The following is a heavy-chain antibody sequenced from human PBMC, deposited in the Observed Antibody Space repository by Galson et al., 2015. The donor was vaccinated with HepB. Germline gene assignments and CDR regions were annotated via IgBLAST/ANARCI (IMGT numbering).Heavy chain of an antibody. V-gene: IGHV3-48*04. Sequence: SLRLSCAASGFTFSSYSMSWVRQTPGKGLEWVSYISSSSTIYYADSVKGRFTISRDNAKNSLYLQMNSLRVEDTAVYYCARGGSYYGSYYYYGLDVWGQGTTVTVSS. CDR2: ISSSSTI. J-gene: IGHJ6*02. D-gene: IGHD1-26*01. CDR3: ARGGSYYGSYYYYGLDV. CDR1: GFTFSSYS.